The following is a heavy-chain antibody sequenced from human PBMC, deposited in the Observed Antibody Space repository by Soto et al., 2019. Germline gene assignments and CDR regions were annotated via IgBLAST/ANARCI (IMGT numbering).Heavy chain of an antibody. CDR2: IYYSGST. D-gene: IGHD3-16*02. V-gene: IGHV4-39*01. Sequence: SETLSLTCTVSGGSISSSSYYWGWIRQPPGKGLEWIGSIYYSGSTYYNPSLKSRVTISVDTSKNQFSLKLSSVTAADTAVYYCARHVKNPDSNIVMSYWGQGTLVTVS. CDR3: ARHVKNPDSNIVMSY. J-gene: IGHJ4*02. CDR1: GGSISSSSYY.